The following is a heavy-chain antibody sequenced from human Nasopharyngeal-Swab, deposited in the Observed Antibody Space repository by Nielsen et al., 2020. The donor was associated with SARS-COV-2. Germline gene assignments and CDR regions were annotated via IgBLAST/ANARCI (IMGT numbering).Heavy chain of an antibody. Sequence: GESLKISCEASGFTFSSYSMNWVRQAPGKGLEWVSYISSSSSTIYYADSVKGRFTISRDNAKNSLYLQMNSLRAEDTAVYYCARLGELSLRHYYYGMDVWGQGTTVTVSS. CDR2: ISSSSSTI. CDR1: GFTFSSYS. J-gene: IGHJ6*02. D-gene: IGHD3-16*02. CDR3: ARLGELSLRHYYYGMDV. V-gene: IGHV3-48*04.